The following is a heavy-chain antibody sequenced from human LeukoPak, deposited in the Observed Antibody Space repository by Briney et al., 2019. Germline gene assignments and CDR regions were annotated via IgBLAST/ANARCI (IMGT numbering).Heavy chain of an antibody. V-gene: IGHV1-69*05. J-gene: IGHJ5*02. CDR3: ARGYDSSGYHWFDP. Sequence: SVKVSCKASGGTFSSYAISWVRQAPGQGLEWMGRIIPIFGTANYAQKFQGRVTITTDESTSTAYMELTSLRSEDTAVYYCARGYDSSGYHWFDPWGQGTLVTVSS. D-gene: IGHD3-22*01. CDR1: GGTFSSYA. CDR2: IIPIFGTA.